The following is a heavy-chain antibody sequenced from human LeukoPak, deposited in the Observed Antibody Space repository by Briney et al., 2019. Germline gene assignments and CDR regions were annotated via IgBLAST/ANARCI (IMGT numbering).Heavy chain of an antibody. CDR3: AELGITMIGGV. V-gene: IGHV3-21*01. D-gene: IGHD3-10*02. Sequence: GGSLRLSCAASGFTFSSYNMNWVRQTPGQGLEWVSSITSGSSHIYYADSVKGRFTISRDNAKGSLYLQMNSLRAEDTAVYYCAELGITMIGGVWGKGTTVTISS. J-gene: IGHJ6*04. CDR1: GFTFSSYN. CDR2: ITSGSSHI.